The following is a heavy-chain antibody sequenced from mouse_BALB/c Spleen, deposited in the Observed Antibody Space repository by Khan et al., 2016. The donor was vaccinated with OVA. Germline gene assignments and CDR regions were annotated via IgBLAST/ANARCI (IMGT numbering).Heavy chain of an antibody. CDR1: GYTFTSSV. CDR3: GPVDTYYVSFAY. Sequence: EVQLQQSGPEVVKPGASVKMSCKASGYTFTSSVMHWVKQKPGQGLEWIGYIYPYNDATKYNEKFSGKATLTSDKSSSTAYMELSSLTSEDSAVYFCGPVDTYYVSFAYWGQGTLVTVSA. J-gene: IGHJ3*01. CDR2: IYPYNDAT. D-gene: IGHD1-1*01. V-gene: IGHV1S136*01.